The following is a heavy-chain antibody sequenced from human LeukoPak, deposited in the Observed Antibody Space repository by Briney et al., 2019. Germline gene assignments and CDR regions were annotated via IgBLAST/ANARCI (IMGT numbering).Heavy chain of an antibody. CDR1: GFTFSSYA. V-gene: IGHV3-30*04. CDR3: ASLPSSSWYSRYYYYYMDV. D-gene: IGHD6-13*01. CDR2: ISYDGSNK. J-gene: IGHJ6*03. Sequence: PGRSLRLSCAASGFTFSSYAMHWVRQAPGKGLEWVAVISYDGSNKYYADSVKGRFTISRDNSKNTLYLQMNSLRAEDTAVYYCASLPSSSWYSRYYYYYMDVWGKGTTVTVSS.